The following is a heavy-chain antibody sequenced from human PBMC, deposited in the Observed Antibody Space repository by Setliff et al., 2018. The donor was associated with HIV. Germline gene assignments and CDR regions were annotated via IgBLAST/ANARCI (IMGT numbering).Heavy chain of an antibody. Sequence: ASVKVSCKVSGYTLTEFSMHWVRQAPGKGLEWMGGFDPEEGETMYAQKFQGRVTVTEDTSSDTAYMELSSLRSEDTAVYYCARGVWELPPYYMDVWGKGTTVTVSS. CDR3: ARGVWELPPYYMDV. V-gene: IGHV1-24*01. CDR2: FDPEEGET. J-gene: IGHJ6*03. D-gene: IGHD1-26*01. CDR1: GYTLTEFS.